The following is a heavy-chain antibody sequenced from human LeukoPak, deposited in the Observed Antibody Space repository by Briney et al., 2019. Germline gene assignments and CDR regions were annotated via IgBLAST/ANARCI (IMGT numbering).Heavy chain of an antibody. D-gene: IGHD1-14*01. Sequence: GGSLRLSCVASGFTFSSYAMSWARQAPGKGLEWVSAISGSGGSTYYADSVKGRFTISRDNSKNMLYLQMNSLRAEDTAVYYCAKDPHHRGSYFDYWGQGTLVTVSS. V-gene: IGHV3-23*01. J-gene: IGHJ4*02. CDR3: AKDPHHRGSYFDY. CDR1: GFTFSSYA. CDR2: ISGSGGST.